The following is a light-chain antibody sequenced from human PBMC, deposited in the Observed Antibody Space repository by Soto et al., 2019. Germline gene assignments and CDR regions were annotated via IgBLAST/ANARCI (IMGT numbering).Light chain of an antibody. Sequence: EIVLTQSPATLSLSPGERATLSCRASQNVRTYLAWYQQKPGQAPRLLIYDASNRATVIPARFTGSGSGTDFTLTISSLEPEDFAVYYCQQRSQPFTFGPGTKVDIK. J-gene: IGKJ3*01. V-gene: IGKV3-11*01. CDR2: DAS. CDR3: QQRSQPFT. CDR1: QNVRTY.